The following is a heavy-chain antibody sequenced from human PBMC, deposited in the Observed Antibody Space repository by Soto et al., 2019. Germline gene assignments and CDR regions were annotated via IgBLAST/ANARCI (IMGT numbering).Heavy chain of an antibody. Sequence: SETLSLTCTVSGGPISRGAYNWSWIRQHPEMGLEWIGYIYNSGHRYYNPSLDSRVTMSLDTSKNQFFLNLTSVTAADTAIYYCARERNMGDVPSHFDSWGQGTLVS. J-gene: IGHJ4*02. V-gene: IGHV4-31*03. CDR2: IYNSGHR. D-gene: IGHD2-21*02. CDR3: ARERNMGDVPSHFDS. CDR1: GGPISRGAYN.